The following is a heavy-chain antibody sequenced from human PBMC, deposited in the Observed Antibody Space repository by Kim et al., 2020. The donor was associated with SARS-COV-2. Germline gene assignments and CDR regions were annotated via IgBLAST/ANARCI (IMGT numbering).Heavy chain of an antibody. J-gene: IGHJ3*02. CDR3: ARRSEGRAFDI. Sequence: TRYSPSFQGQVTISADKSISTAYLQWSSLKASDTAMYYCARRSEGRAFDIWGQGTMVTVSS. CDR2: T. V-gene: IGHV5-51*01.